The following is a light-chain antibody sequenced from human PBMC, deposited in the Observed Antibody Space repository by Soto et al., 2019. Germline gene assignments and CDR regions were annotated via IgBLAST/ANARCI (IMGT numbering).Light chain of an antibody. CDR3: QQYGSSRT. Sequence: EIVLTQSPGTLSVSPGERATLSCRATQSVSSKSLAWYQQKAGQAPRLIIYDASKRAADVPDRFSGSGSGTDFTLTISRLEPEDFAVYYCQQYGSSRTFGQGTKVDI. CDR1: QSVSSKS. J-gene: IGKJ1*01. CDR2: DAS. V-gene: IGKV3-20*01.